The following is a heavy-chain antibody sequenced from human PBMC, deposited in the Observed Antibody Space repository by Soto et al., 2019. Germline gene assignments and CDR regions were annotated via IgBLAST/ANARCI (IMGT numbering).Heavy chain of an antibody. CDR1: GYTFTSYG. CDR2: ISAYNGNT. V-gene: IGHV1-18*01. J-gene: IGHJ4*02. Sequence: ASVKVSCKASGYTFTSYGISWVRQAPGQGLEWMGWISAYNGNTNYAQKLQGRVTMTTDTSTSTAYVELRSLGSDDTAVYYCARDSTIDYDILTGSQCYFDYWGQGTLVTVSS. CDR3: ARDSTIDYDILTGSQCYFDY. D-gene: IGHD3-9*01.